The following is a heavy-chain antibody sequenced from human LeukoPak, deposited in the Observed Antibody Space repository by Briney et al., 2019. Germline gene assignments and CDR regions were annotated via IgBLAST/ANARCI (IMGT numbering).Heavy chain of an antibody. J-gene: IGHJ4*02. CDR3: AKGAKVGPAAMDY. CDR1: GFTFSTYA. D-gene: IGHD2-2*01. Sequence: GGSLRLSCAASGFTFSTYAMSWVRQAPGKGLEWVSGISGSGSSTYHADSVKGRFTISRDNSKNTLYLQMNSLRAEDTAVYYCAKGAKVGPAAMDYWGQGTLVTVSS. CDR2: ISGSGSST. V-gene: IGHV3-23*01.